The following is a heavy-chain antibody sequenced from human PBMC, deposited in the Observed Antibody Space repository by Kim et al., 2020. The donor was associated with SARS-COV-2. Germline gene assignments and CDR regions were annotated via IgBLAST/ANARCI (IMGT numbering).Heavy chain of an antibody. CDR1: GFTFSSYA. CDR2: ISYDGSNK. Sequence: GGSLRLSCAASGFTFSSYAMHWVRQAPGKGLEWVAVISYDGSNKYYADSVKGRFTISRDNSKNTLYLQMNSLRAEDTAVYYCARDYTYCLDYWGQGTLVTVSS. V-gene: IGHV3-30-3*01. J-gene: IGHJ4*02. D-gene: IGHD3-16*01. CDR3: ARDYTYCLDY.